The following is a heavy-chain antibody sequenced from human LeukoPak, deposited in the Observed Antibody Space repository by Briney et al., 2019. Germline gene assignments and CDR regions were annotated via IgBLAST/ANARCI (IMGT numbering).Heavy chain of an antibody. CDR2: VYYSGST. J-gene: IGHJ3*02. CDR1: GGSFSSYC. CDR3: ASELRYFAWHPSDAFDI. D-gene: IGHD3-9*01. V-gene: IGHV4-59*01. Sequence: SETLSLTCTVSGGSFSSYCWSWMRQPPGKGGEWVGYVYYSGSTSYNPSLKSRVTISVDTSKNQFSLKLSSVTAADPAVYYCASELRYFAWHPSDAFDIWGQGTMVTVS.